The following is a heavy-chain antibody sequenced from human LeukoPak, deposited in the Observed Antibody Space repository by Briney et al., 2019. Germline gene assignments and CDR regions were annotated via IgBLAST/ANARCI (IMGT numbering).Heavy chain of an antibody. D-gene: IGHD1-26*01. J-gene: IGHJ6*03. CDR2: ISSSGSTI. V-gene: IGHV3-48*03. CDR1: GFTFSSYE. CDR3: ASVGWDYHMDV. Sequence: GGSLRLSCAASGFTFSSYEMNWVRQAPGKGLEWVSYISSSGSTIYYADSVKGRFTISRDNAKNSLYLQMNSLRAEDTAVYYCASVGWDYHMDVWGKGTTVTVSS.